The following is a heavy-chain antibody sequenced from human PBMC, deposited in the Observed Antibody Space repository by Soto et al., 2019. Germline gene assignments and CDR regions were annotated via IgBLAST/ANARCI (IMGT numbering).Heavy chain of an antibody. J-gene: IGHJ4*02. CDR3: ARVQGIQLWVPYDY. V-gene: IGHV1-3*01. CDR2: INAGNGNT. Sequence: GASVKVSCKASGYTFTSYAMRWVRQAPGQRLEWMGWINAGNGNTKYSQKFQGRVTITRDTSASTAYMELSSLRSEDTAVYYCARVQGIQLWVPYDYWGQGTLVTVYS. D-gene: IGHD5-18*01. CDR1: GYTFTSYA.